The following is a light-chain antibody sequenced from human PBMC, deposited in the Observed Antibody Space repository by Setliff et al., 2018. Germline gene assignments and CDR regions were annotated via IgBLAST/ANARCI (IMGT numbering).Light chain of an antibody. CDR3: SSHTTSSTWV. CDR1: SRDVGAHDF. CDR2: DVN. V-gene: IGLV2-14*03. Sequence: QSALPQPASVSESPGQSITISCTGTSRDVGAHDFVSWYQQRPGKAPKLIIYDVNNRPSGVSNRFSGSKSGNTASLTISGLQAEDDADYYCSSHTTSSTWVFGGGTKVTVL. J-gene: IGLJ3*02.